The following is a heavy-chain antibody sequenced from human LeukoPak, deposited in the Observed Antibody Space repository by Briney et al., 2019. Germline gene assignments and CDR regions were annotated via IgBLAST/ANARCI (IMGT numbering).Heavy chain of an antibody. CDR2: IYYSGTT. CDR3: ARGVGDMTTVTTDYYYYMDV. V-gene: IGHV4-39*07. CDR1: GFSISSRTYY. J-gene: IGHJ6*03. Sequence: SETLSLTCTVSGFSISSRTYYWGWIRQPPGKGLEWIGNIYYSGTTYYNPSLKSRVTISVDTSKNQFSLKLSSVTAADTAVYYCARGVGDMTTVTTDYYYYMDVWGKGTTVTVSS. D-gene: IGHD4-17*01.